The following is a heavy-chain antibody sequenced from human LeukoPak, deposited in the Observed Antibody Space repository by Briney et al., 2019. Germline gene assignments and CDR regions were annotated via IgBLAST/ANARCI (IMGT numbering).Heavy chain of an antibody. V-gene: IGHV3-7*04. CDR2: IKQDGSEK. CDR3: ARDLVAVAPSGYFDY. Sequence: SGGSLGLSCAASGFTFSSYWMSWVRQAPGKGLEWVANIKQDGSEKYYVDSVRGRFTISRDNAKNSLYLQMNSLRAEDTAVYYCARDLVAVAPSGYFDYWGQGTLVTVSS. J-gene: IGHJ4*02. D-gene: IGHD6-19*01. CDR1: GFTFSSYW.